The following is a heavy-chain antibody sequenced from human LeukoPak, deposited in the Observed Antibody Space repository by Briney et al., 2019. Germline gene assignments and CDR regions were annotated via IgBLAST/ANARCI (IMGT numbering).Heavy chain of an antibody. J-gene: IGHJ3*02. Sequence: PGGPLRLSCAASGFIFSDFDMHWVRQVTGKGLEWVSAIGTTGDTYYPGSVKGRFTISRENAKNSLYLQMNSPRAEDTAVYYCARATISVAYAFDIWGQGTMVTVSS. D-gene: IGHD6-19*01. CDR3: ARATISVAYAFDI. CDR2: IGTTGDT. CDR1: GFIFSDFD. V-gene: IGHV3-13*04.